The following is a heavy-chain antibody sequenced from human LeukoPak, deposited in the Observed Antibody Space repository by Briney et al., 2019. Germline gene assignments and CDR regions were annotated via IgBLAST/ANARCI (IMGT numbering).Heavy chain of an antibody. Sequence: QSGGSLRLSCAASGFTFSSYDMNWVRQAPGKGLEWVSYISSSGSTIFYADSVKGRFTISRDNAKNSLNLHMNSLRAEDTAVYYCARVVEWLVRGDPYNWFDPWGQGTLVTVSS. CDR2: ISSSGSTI. V-gene: IGHV3-48*03. J-gene: IGHJ5*02. CDR1: GFTFSSYD. CDR3: ARVVEWLVRGDPYNWFDP. D-gene: IGHD3-10*01.